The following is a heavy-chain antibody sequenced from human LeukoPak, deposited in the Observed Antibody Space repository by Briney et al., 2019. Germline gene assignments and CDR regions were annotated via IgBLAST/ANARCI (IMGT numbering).Heavy chain of an antibody. V-gene: IGHV1-69*05. J-gene: IGHJ5*02. CDR2: IIPIFGTA. CDR3: ARAAAAGHLGWFDP. D-gene: IGHD6-13*01. CDR1: GGTFSSYA. Sequence: ASVKVSCTASGGTFSSYAISWVRQAPGQGLEWMGGIIPIFGTANYAQKFQGRVTITTDESTSTAYMELSSLRSDDTAVYYCARAAAAGHLGWFDPWGQGTLVTVSS.